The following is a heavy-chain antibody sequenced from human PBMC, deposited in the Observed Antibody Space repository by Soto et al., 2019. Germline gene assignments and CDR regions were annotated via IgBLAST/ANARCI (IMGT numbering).Heavy chain of an antibody. J-gene: IGHJ5*02. CDR1: GGSISSGGYY. CDR2: IYYSGST. CDR3: ARGGDWFDP. V-gene: IGHV4-30-4*01. Sequence: PSETLSLTCTVSGGSISSGGYYWSWIRQPPGKGLEWIGYIYYSGSTNHNPSLKSRVTISVDTSKNQFSLKLSSVTAADTAVYYCARGGDWFDPWGQGTLVTVSS.